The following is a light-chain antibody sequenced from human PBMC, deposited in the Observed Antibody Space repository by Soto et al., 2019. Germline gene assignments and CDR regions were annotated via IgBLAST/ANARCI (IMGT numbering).Light chain of an antibody. CDR3: QYRGIWPPGAT. Sequence: EIXLTQSXVTLXLSPGERATLSCRASQSINNYLAWYQQKPGQPPRLLIYDASNRATAIPVRFSGSGSGTDFTLTISSLEPEDSAVYYCQYRGIWPPGATFGGGTKVEIK. J-gene: IGKJ4*01. CDR2: DAS. V-gene: IGKV3-11*01. CDR1: QSINNY.